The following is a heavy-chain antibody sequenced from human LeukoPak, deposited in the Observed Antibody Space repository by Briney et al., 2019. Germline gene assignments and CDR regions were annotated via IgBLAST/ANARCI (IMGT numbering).Heavy chain of an antibody. CDR2: IRPDGGEK. V-gene: IGHV3-7*04. J-gene: IGHJ4*02. CDR1: GLTFSTYW. D-gene: IGHD5-18*01. Sequence: GGSLRLSCAASGLTFSTYWMSSVRQAPGKGLEWVAQIRPDGGEKSYVDSVKGRFIISRDNAKNSLYLQMNSLTAEDMAVYTCVRFGYSYAWDYWGQGTLVTVSS. CDR3: VRFGYSYAWDY.